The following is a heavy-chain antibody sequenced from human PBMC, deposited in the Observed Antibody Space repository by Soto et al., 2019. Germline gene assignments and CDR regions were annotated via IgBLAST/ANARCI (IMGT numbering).Heavy chain of an antibody. D-gene: IGHD2-21*02. Sequence: QVQLVQSGAEVKKPGASVKVSCKASGNTFSNYYIHWVRQAPGQGLEWMGTINPSGGHTTYAQKFLGRVTMTRVTSTSTLYMEVTRLRSEDTAVYYCARGGHVVVVTAAFDYWGQGTLVTVSS. CDR2: INPSGGHT. V-gene: IGHV1-46*03. J-gene: IGHJ4*02. CDR1: GNTFSNYY. CDR3: ARGGHVVVVTAAFDY.